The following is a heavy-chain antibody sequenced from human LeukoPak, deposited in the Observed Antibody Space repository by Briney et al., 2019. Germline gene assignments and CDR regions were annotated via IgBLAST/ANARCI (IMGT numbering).Heavy chain of an antibody. Sequence: PGGSLRLSCAASAFTFSNYGMNWVRQAPGKGLEWVSSISSSGTYIYYADSMKGRFTISRDNAKNSLYLQMDSLRAEDTAVYYCARPRGWERRWYFDLWGRGTLVTVSS. V-gene: IGHV3-21*01. D-gene: IGHD1-26*01. J-gene: IGHJ2*01. CDR1: AFTFSNYG. CDR2: ISSSGTYI. CDR3: ARPRGWERRWYFDL.